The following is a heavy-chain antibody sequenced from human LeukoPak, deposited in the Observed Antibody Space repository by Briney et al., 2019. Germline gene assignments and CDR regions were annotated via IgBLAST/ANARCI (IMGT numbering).Heavy chain of an antibody. J-gene: IGHJ6*03. CDR3: ARLRGYSSSWAYYYYMDV. Sequence: GASVKVSCKASGHTFTSYDINWVRQATGQGLEWMGWMNPNSGNTGYAQKFQGRVTMTRNTSISTAYMELSSLRSEDTAVYYCARLRGYSSSWAYYYYMDVWGKGTTVTVSS. CDR1: GHTFTSYD. D-gene: IGHD6-13*01. CDR2: MNPNSGNT. V-gene: IGHV1-8*01.